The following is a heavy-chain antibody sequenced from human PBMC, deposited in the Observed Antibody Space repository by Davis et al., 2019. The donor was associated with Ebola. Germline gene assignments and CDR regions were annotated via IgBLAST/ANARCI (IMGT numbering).Heavy chain of an antibody. CDR2: IHHSGSA. V-gene: IGHV4-38-2*02. CDR1: GYSVSSGYY. D-gene: IGHD4-17*01. J-gene: IGHJ4*02. Sequence: MPSETLSLTCTVSGYSVSSGYYWGLIRQPPGKGLEWIGSIHHSGSAYYNPSLKSRVTISVDTSKNQFSLRLSSVTAADTAVYYCARLDGDYGDYPDNWGQGTLVTVSS. CDR3: ARLDGDYGDYPDN.